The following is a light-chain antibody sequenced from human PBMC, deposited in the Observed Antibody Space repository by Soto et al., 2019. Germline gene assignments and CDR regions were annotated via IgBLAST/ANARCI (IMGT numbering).Light chain of an antibody. Sequence: DLQMTQSPSTLSASVGDRVIITCRASQSISSRLAWYQQKPGKAPNLLIYKASALKSGVPSRFSGSGSGTEFTLTISSLQPDDFATYYCQQYDNDSWTFGQGTKVEIK. CDR1: QSISSR. CDR2: KAS. V-gene: IGKV1-5*03. J-gene: IGKJ1*01. CDR3: QQYDNDSWT.